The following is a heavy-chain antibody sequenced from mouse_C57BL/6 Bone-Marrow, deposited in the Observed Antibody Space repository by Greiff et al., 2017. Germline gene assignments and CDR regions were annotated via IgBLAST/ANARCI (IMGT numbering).Heavy chain of an antibody. Sequence: VQLQQSGPVLARPGASVKISCKTSGYTFTSSWMHWVKQRPGQGLEWIGGIYPGNGDTSYNQKFKGKAKLTAVTSASTAYMELSSLTNEDSAVYYCTRDYSSSRYWGQGTTLPVSS. CDR1: GYTFTSSW. CDR3: TRDYSSSRY. CDR2: IYPGNGDT. J-gene: IGHJ2*01. D-gene: IGHD1-1*01. V-gene: IGHV1-5*01.